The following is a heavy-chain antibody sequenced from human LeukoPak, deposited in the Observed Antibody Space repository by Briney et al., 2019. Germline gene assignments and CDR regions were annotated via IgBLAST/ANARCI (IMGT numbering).Heavy chain of an antibody. CDR3: GTLLSNGPFDY. V-gene: IGHV1-2*02. J-gene: IGHJ4*02. Sequence: ASVKVSCKASGYAFTGYYMHWVRQAPGQGLEWMGWIYPNSGATKYAQKFQGRVTMTRDTSISTAYMELSGLRSDDTAVYYCGTLLSNGPFDYWGQGSLVTVSS. CDR2: IYPNSGAT. CDR1: GYAFTGYY.